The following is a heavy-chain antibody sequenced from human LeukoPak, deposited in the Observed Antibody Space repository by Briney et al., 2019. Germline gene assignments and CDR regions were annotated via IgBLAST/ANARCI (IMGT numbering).Heavy chain of an antibody. CDR1: GYTFPTSG. J-gene: IGHJ4*02. D-gene: IGHD2-2*01. V-gene: IGHV1-18*01. CDR2: ISTYNGNT. Sequence: ASVTVSCKASGYTFPTSGISWVRQAPGQGLEWVGWISTYNGNTFYAQKFEGRVSMTTDTSTNTVYMDLRSLRSDDTAVYYCARDLEHCRNIICSNSAYWGQGTLVTVSS. CDR3: ARDLEHCRNIICSNSAY.